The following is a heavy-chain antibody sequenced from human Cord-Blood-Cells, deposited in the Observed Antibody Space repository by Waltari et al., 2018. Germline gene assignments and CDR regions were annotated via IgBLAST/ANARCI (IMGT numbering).Heavy chain of an antibody. CDR3: ARDGMAAAGTDFDY. CDR1: GYSISSGYY. CDR2: IYHTGST. Sequence: QVQLQESGAGLVKPSETLSITCAVSGYSISSGYYWGWIRQPPGKGLEWMGGIYHTGSTYYNPSLKSRVTISVDTSKNQFSLKLSSVTAADTAVYYCARDGMAAAGTDFDYWGQVTLVIVSS. V-gene: IGHV4-38-2*02. J-gene: IGHJ4*02. D-gene: IGHD6-13*01.